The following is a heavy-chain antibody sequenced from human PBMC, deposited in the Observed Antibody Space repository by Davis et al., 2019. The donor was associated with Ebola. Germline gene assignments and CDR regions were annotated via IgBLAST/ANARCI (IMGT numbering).Heavy chain of an antibody. Sequence: ASVKVSCKASGGTFSSYAISWVRQAPGQGLEWMGIINPSGGSTSYAQKFQGRVTMTRDTSTSTVYMELSSLRSEDTAVYYCARVAASGFGTYGMDVWGQGTTVTVSS. CDR3: ARVAASGFGTYGMDV. V-gene: IGHV1-46*01. D-gene: IGHD3-10*01. CDR1: GGTFSSYA. J-gene: IGHJ6*02. CDR2: INPSGGST.